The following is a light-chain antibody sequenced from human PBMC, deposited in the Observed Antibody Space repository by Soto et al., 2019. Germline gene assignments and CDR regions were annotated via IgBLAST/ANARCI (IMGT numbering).Light chain of an antibody. CDR1: QAINNY. CDR2: TAS. J-gene: IGKJ4*01. V-gene: IGKV1-27*01. Sequence: DIQMTQSPSSLSASVGDRVTITCRASQAINNYLAWYQQKPGKVPKLLIYTASTLQSGVPSRFSGSGSGTDFTLTISSLQPEDVATYYCQKYHSAPLTFGGGTKVDTK. CDR3: QKYHSAPLT.